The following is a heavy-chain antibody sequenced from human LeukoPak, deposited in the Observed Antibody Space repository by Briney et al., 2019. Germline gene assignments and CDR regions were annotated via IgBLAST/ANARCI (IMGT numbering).Heavy chain of an antibody. CDR2: IRYDGSNK. Sequence: GGSLRLSCAASGFTFSSYGMHWVREAPGKGLEWVAFIRYDGSNKYYADAVKRRFTISRDNSKNTLYLQMNSLRAEDTAVYYCAKERRTTWGQGTLVTVSS. V-gene: IGHV3-30*02. J-gene: IGHJ5*02. CDR3: AKERRTT. CDR1: GFTFSSYG. D-gene: IGHD1-14*01.